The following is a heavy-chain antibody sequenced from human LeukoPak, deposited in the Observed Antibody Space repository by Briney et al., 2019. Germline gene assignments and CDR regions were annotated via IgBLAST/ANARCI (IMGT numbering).Heavy chain of an antibody. CDR2: IYYSGST. D-gene: IGHD3-16*02. Sequence: SETLSLTCTVSGGSISSYYWSWIRQPPGKGLEWIGYIYYSGSTNYNPSLKSRVTIPVDTSKNQFSLKLSSVTAADTAVYYCARGYTLNWFDPWGQGTLVTVSS. V-gene: IGHV4-59*01. J-gene: IGHJ5*02. CDR1: GGSISSYY. CDR3: ARGYTLNWFDP.